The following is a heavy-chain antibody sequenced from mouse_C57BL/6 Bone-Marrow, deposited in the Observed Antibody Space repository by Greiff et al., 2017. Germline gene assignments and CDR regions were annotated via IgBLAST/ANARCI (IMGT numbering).Heavy chain of an antibody. J-gene: IGHJ2*01. Sequence: DVQLVESGGGLVKPGGSLKLSCAASGFTFSSYAMSWVRQTPEKRLEWVATISDGGSYTYYPDNVKGRFTISRDNAKNNLYLQMSHLKSEDTAMYYCARAFITTVVGGDYWGQGTTLTVSS. CDR1: GFTFSSYA. D-gene: IGHD1-1*01. CDR2: ISDGGSYT. CDR3: ARAFITTVVGGDY. V-gene: IGHV5-4*01.